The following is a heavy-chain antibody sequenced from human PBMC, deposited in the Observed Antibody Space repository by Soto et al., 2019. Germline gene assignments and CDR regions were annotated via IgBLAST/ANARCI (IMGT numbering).Heavy chain of an antibody. D-gene: IGHD5-18*01. CDR1: VVSISSGGYY. CDR2: IYYSGST. J-gene: IGHJ5*02. Sequence: TPSLTCTVSVVSISSGGYYCSWVRQHPGKGLEWIGYIYYSGSTYYNPSLKSRVTISVDTSKNQFSLKLSSVTAADTAVYYCARAGATAMVYYIPWLDASGQGTRV. CDR3: ARAGATAMVYYIPWLDA. V-gene: IGHV4-31*03.